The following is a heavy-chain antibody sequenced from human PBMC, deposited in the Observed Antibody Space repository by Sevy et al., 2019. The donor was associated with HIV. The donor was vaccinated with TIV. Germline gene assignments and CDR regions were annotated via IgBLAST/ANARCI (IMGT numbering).Heavy chain of an antibody. V-gene: IGHV3-33*01. CDR3: ARGEYDSSGYYY. CDR2: IWYDGSNK. D-gene: IGHD3-22*01. Sequence: GGSLRLSCAASGFTFSNYGMHWVRQAPGKGLEWVAVIWYDGSNKYYADSVKGRFTISRDNSKNTLYLQMNSLRAEDTAGYYCARGEYDSSGYYYWGQGTLVTISS. CDR1: GFTFSNYG. J-gene: IGHJ4*02.